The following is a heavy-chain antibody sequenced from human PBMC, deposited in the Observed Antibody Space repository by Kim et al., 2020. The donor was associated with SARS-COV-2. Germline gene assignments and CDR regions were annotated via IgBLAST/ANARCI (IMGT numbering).Heavy chain of an antibody. J-gene: IGHJ6*02. CDR2: IIPILGIA. CDR1: GGTFSSYT. D-gene: IGHD2-2*01. CDR3: ARDCSSTSCYRGFVVYYGMDV. Sequence: SVKVSCKASGGTFSSYTISWVRQAPGQGLEWMGRIIPILGIANYAQKFQGRVTITADKSTSTAYMELSSLRSEDTAVYYCARDCSSTSCYRGFVVYYGMDVWGQGTTVTVSS. V-gene: IGHV1-69*04.